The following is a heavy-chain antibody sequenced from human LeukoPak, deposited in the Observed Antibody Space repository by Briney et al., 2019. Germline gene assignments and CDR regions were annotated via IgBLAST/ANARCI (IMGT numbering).Heavy chain of an antibody. CDR1: GFTFDDYG. D-gene: IGHD1-26*01. CDR2: ISYNGGST. V-gene: IGHV3-9*01. CDR3: AKHLRATNIYYFYGLDL. J-gene: IGHJ6*02. Sequence: PGGSLRLSCAASGFTFDDYGMHWVREPSGEGLEWVSGISYNGGSTDYADSVKARFTISRHNVNNSLYLHMSTLRPEDPALYYCAKHLRATNIYYFYGLDLWAQGPTVTVSS.